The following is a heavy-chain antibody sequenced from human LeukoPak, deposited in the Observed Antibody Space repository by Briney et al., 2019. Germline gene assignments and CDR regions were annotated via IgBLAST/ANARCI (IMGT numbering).Heavy chain of an antibody. CDR3: ARECWSTGCWYVDH. J-gene: IGHJ4*02. V-gene: IGHV3-66*01. CDR1: GFTVRTNY. D-gene: IGHD2-2*01. Sequence: GGSLRLSCAASGFTVRTNYMTWVRQAPGKGLEWVSVIYSVGSTYYADSVKGRFTISRDNSKNTLYLQMSSLRAEDTAVYYCARECWSTGCWYVDHWGQGTLVTVSS. CDR2: IYSVGST.